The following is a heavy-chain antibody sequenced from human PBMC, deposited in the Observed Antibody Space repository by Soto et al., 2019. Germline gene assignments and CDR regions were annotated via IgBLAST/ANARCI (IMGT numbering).Heavy chain of an antibody. CDR2: ISGGSTSI. V-gene: IGHV3-48*02. J-gene: IGHJ6*02. CDR1: GFSFSAYS. CDR3: ARGITVFGVISISTPMDV. Sequence: HPGGSLRLSCAASGFSFSAYSMNWVRQAPGKGLEWVSFISGGSTSIWYADSVKGRFAISRDNAKNSLYLQMNSLRDEDTAVYYCARGITVFGVISISTPMDVWGQGTTVTVSS. D-gene: IGHD3-3*01.